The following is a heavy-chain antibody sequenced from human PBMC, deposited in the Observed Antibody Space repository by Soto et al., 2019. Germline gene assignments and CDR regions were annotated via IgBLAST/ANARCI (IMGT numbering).Heavy chain of an antibody. CDR3: ARQTTYSSSWYDY. CDR1: GGSISTYY. D-gene: IGHD6-13*01. Sequence: SATLSLTCTVSGGSISTYYWNWIRQPPGKGLESIGYIYTSGSTNYNPSLKSRLTMSVDTSKNQFSLKLRSVTAADTALYYCARQTTYSSSWYDYWGHGTLVTVSS. CDR2: IYTSGST. J-gene: IGHJ5*01. V-gene: IGHV4-4*09.